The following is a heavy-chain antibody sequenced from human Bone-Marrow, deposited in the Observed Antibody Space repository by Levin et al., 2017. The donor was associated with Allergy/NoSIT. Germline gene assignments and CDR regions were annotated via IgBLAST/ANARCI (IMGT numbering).Heavy chain of an antibody. CDR2: ISSSGDST. V-gene: IGHV3-48*02. Sequence: GGSLRLSCAASGFSFWHYTMNWVRQAPGKGLEWVSCISSSGDSTYYADSVKGRFTISRDNAKNSLYLQLNRLRDEATALYYCARDPARGYYDSSGYSGDHWGQGTLVTVSS. D-gene: IGHD3-22*01. J-gene: IGHJ4*02. CDR3: ARDPARGYYDSSGYSGDH. CDR1: GFSFWHYT.